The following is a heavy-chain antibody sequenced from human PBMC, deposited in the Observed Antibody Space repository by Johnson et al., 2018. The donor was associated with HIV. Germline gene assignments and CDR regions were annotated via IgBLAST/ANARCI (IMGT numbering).Heavy chain of an antibody. CDR3: STGFSSWAFDI. D-gene: IGHD6-13*01. Sequence: VQLVESGGGLVKPGGSLRLSCAASGFTFTNAWMTWVRQAPGKGLEWVGRIKSKTDGGTTDYAAPVKGKFSISRDDSKNTLYLQMNSLKTEDTAVYYCSTGFSSWAFDIWGQGTMGTVSS. CDR1: GFTFTNAW. V-gene: IGHV3-15*05. CDR2: IKSKTDGGTT. J-gene: IGHJ3*02.